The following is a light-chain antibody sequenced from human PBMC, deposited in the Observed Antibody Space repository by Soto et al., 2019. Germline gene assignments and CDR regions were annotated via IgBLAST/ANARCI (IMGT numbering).Light chain of an antibody. CDR3: QQYNNWPIT. J-gene: IGKJ5*01. CDR2: GAS. Sequence: EIVVTKGRATLLVAPQETAPISCRASQIILTNLAWYQQKPGQAPRLLIYGASTRATGIPARFSGSGSGTEFILTISSLQSEDFEIYYCQQYNNWPITFGQGTLLETK. V-gene: IGKV3-15*01. CDR1: QIILTN.